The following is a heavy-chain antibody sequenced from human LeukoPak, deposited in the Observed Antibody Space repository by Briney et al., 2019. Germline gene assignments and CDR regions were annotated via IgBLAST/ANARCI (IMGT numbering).Heavy chain of an antibody. CDR2: INQDGSGK. Sequence: GGSLRLSCAASGFTFSSDWMNWVRQAPGKGLEWVANINQDGSGKYYVDSVKGRFTISRDNAKTSLFLQMNSLRTEDTAVYYCARDPDPILGANFHSWGPGTLVTVSS. CDR3: ARDPDPILGANFHS. D-gene: IGHD1-26*01. J-gene: IGHJ4*02. CDR1: GFTFSSDW. V-gene: IGHV3-7*01.